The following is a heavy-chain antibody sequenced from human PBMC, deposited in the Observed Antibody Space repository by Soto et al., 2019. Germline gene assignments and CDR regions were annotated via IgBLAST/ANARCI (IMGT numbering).Heavy chain of an antibody. D-gene: IGHD3-3*01. J-gene: IGHJ4*02. Sequence: GGSLRLSCAASGFTFSSYSMNWVRQAPGKGLEWVSYISSSSSTIYYADSVKGRFTISRDNAKNSLYLQMNSLRAEDTAVYYCVRAVTTVVYYGVWAAAWATDYWGQGTLVTVSS. CDR3: VRAVTTVVYYGVWAAAWATDY. V-gene: IGHV3-48*01. CDR1: GFTFSSYS. CDR2: ISSSSSTI.